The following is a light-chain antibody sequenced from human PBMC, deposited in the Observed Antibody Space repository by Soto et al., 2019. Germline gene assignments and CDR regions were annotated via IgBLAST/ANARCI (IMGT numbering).Light chain of an antibody. Sequence: DIQMTQSPSSLSASVGDRVTITCRASQSISTYLNWYQQKPGKAPNLLIYAASSLQSGVPSRFSGSGSATDFTLTISSLQPEDFATYYCQQYNSYSWTFGQGTKVEIK. CDR3: QQYNSYSWT. CDR2: AAS. CDR1: QSISTY. V-gene: IGKV1-39*01. J-gene: IGKJ1*01.